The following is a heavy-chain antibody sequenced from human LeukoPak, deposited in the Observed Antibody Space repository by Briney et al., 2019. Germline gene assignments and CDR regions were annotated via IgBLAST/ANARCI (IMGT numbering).Heavy chain of an antibody. CDR1: GGTFSSYA. Sequence: AVKVSCKAPGGTFSSYAISWVRQAPGQGLEWMGRIIPSFGIANYAQKFQGRVTITADKSTSTAYMELSSLRSEDTAVYYCARVSEDIVVVPADPYYGMDVWGQGTTVTVSS. D-gene: IGHD2-2*01. V-gene: IGHV1-69*04. CDR2: IIPSFGIA. J-gene: IGHJ6*02. CDR3: ARVSEDIVVVPADPYYGMDV.